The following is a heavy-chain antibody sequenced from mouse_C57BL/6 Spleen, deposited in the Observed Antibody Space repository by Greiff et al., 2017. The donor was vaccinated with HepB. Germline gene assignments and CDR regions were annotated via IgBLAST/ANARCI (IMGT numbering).Heavy chain of an antibody. J-gene: IGHJ4*01. D-gene: IGHD1-1*01. CDR1: GYTFTSYW. V-gene: IGHV1-61*01. CDR2: IYPSDSET. Sequence: QVQLQQPGAELVRPGSSVKLSCKASGYTFTSYWMDWVKQRPGQGLEWIGNIYPSDSETHYNQKFKDKATLTVDKSSSTAYMQLSSLTSEDSAVYYGAREEEGTVGEEYYAMDDWGQGTSVTVSS. CDR3: AREEEGTVGEEYYAMDD.